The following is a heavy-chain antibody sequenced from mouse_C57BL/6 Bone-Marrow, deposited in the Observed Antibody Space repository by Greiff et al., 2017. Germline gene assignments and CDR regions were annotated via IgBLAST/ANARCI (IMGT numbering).Heavy chain of an antibody. CDR2: IYPGSGST. CDR1: GYTFTSYW. Sequence: QVQLKQPGAELVKPGASVKMSCKASGYTFTSYWITWVKQRPGQGLEWIGDIYPGSGSTNYNEKFKSKATLTVDTSSSTAYMQLSSLTSEDSAVYYCARTGYDYDAGYAMDYWGQGTSVTVSS. J-gene: IGHJ4*01. D-gene: IGHD2-4*01. V-gene: IGHV1-55*01. CDR3: ARTGYDYDAGYAMDY.